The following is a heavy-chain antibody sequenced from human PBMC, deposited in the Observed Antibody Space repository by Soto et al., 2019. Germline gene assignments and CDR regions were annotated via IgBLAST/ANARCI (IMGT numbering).Heavy chain of an antibody. J-gene: IGHJ3*02. D-gene: IGHD6-25*01. CDR3: ARETQRLSHDAFDI. Sequence: SQTRSRTCGILGDRVSSNSAAWNWIRQTPSRGLEWLGRTYYRSKWYNDYAVSVKSRITIHPGSSKNQISPKLNTVNPEDTAVYYCARETQRLSHDAFDIWDQGTMVTVSS. CDR1: GDRVSSNSAA. V-gene: IGHV6-1*01. CDR2: TYYRSKWYN.